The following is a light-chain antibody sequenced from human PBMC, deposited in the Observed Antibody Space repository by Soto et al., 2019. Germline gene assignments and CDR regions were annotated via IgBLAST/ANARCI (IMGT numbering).Light chain of an antibody. V-gene: IGKV1-39*01. Sequence: DVQMTQSPSSLSASVGDRVTITCRASQRIRTSLTWYQQKPGKAPKFLIYDASSLQSEVPSRFSGRGSGTDFTLTISNLQPEDFATYYCQQSHSVPLTFGQGTKLEI. CDR2: DAS. CDR1: QRIRTS. J-gene: IGKJ2*01. CDR3: QQSHSVPLT.